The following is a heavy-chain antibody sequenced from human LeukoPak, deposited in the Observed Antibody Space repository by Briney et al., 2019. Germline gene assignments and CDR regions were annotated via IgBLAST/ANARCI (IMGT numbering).Heavy chain of an antibody. J-gene: IGHJ4*02. V-gene: IGHV4-61*02. Sequence: SETLSLTCIVSGGSISSGSYYWSWIRQPAGKGLEWIGRVFTSGSTDYNPSFKSRVTISVDTSKKQVSLRLSSVTAADTAVYYCARGRRDGYNLRNFDYWGQGTLVTVSS. CDR1: GGSISSGSYY. D-gene: IGHD5-24*01. CDR3: ARGRRDGYNLRNFDY. CDR2: VFTSGST.